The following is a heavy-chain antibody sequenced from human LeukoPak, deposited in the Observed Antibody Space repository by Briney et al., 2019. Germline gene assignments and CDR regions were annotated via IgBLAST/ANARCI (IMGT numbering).Heavy chain of an antibody. CDR2: ISDNGDST. Sequence: TGGSLRLSCAAAGFTFNNYAMGWVRQAPGKGLEWVSSISDNGDSTYYADSVKGRFTISRDNSKNTLYLQMNSLRAEDTAIFYCGKENIGGHGYYFDYWGQGTLVTVSS. D-gene: IGHD2/OR15-2a*01. CDR3: GKENIGGHGYYFDY. CDR1: GFTFNNYA. J-gene: IGHJ4*02. V-gene: IGHV3-23*01.